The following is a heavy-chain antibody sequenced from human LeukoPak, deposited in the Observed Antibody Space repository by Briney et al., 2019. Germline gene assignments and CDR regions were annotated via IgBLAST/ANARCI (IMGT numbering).Heavy chain of an antibody. D-gene: IGHD6-13*01. CDR2: INSGSTNP. Sequence: GGSLRLSCEASGFIFSSYTMNWIRQAPGKGLEWVASINSGSTNPYYADSVKGRFTISRDDAKKSLYLQMTSLRVEDTSVYYCARDFLAAGDYWGQETLVTVSS. J-gene: IGHJ4*02. CDR1: GFIFSSYT. CDR3: ARDFLAAGDY. V-gene: IGHV3-21*01.